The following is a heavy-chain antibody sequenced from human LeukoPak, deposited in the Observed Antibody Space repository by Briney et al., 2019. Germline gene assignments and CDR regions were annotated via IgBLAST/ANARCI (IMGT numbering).Heavy chain of an antibody. CDR2: IYYSGST. V-gene: IGHV4-59*01. CDR3: ARDAMVRGGLDY. J-gene: IGHJ4*02. CDR1: GSSISSYY. Sequence: SETLSLTCTVSGSSISSYYWSWIRQPPGKGLEWIGYIYYSGSTNYNPSLKSRVTISVDTSKNQFSLKLSSVTAADTAVYYCARDAMVRGGLDYWGQGTLVTVSS. D-gene: IGHD3-10*01.